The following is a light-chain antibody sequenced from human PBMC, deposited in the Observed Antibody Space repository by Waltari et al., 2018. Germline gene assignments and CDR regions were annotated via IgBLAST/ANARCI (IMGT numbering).Light chain of an antibody. V-gene: IGKV1-27*01. CDR1: QDIRNH. CDR3: QKYNRAPLT. CDR2: AAS. Sequence: DIQMTQSPSSLPASVGDRVTLTCRESQDIRNHLAWYQQRPGKIPELLIYAASTLQSGVPSRFSGSGSGTEFTLTISSLQPEDVATYYCQKYNRAPLTFGPGTKVDIK. J-gene: IGKJ3*01.